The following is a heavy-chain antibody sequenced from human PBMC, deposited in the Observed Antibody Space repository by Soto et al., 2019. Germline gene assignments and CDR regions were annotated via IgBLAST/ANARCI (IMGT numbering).Heavy chain of an antibody. V-gene: IGHV3-48*03. Sequence: PGGSLRLSCAASGFTFSSYEMNWVRQAPGKGLEWVSYISSSGSTIYYADSVKGRFTISRDNAKNSLYLQMNSLRAEDTAVYYCARGSRTYYDFWSGSGRGEGYFDYWGQGTLVTVSS. CDR1: GFTFSSYE. J-gene: IGHJ4*02. D-gene: IGHD3-3*01. CDR2: ISSSGSTI. CDR3: ARGSRTYYDFWSGSGRGEGYFDY.